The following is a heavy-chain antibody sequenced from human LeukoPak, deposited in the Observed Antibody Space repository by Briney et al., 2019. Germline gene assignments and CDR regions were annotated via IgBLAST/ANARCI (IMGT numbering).Heavy chain of an antibody. CDR1: GFTFSSYW. CDR3: ARDPDYYDSSGYYPVGSFGYYYYYMDV. D-gene: IGHD3-22*01. CDR2: ISSSSSYI. Sequence: GGSLRLSCAASGFTFSSYWMSWVRQAPGKGLEWVSSISSSSSYIYYADSVKGRFTISRDNAKNSLYLQMNSLRAEDTAVYYCARDPDYYDSSGYYPVGSFGYYYYYMDVWGKGTTVTISS. J-gene: IGHJ6*03. V-gene: IGHV3-21*01.